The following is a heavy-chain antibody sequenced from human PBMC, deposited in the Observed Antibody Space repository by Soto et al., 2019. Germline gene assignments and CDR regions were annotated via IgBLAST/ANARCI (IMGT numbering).Heavy chain of an antibody. D-gene: IGHD1-7*01. V-gene: IGHV5-51*01. J-gene: IGHJ4*02. CDR2: TFPGDSDT. CDR3: AKQIGTTGGLFDY. Sequence: EVQLVQSGAEVKKPGESLKISCKGSGYSFTRYWVAWVRQMPGKGLEWIGITFPGDSDTRFSPSFQGQATISVDKSISTAYLEWSSLKASDTAMYYCAKQIGTTGGLFDYWGQGTQVTVS. CDR1: GYSFTRYW.